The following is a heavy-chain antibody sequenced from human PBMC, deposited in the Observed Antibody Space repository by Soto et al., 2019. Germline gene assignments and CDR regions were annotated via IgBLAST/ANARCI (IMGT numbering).Heavy chain of an antibody. Sequence: GESLKISCKGSGYSFTSYWIGWVRQMPGKGLEWMGIIYPGDSDTRYSPSFQGQVTISADTSKNTLYLQMNSLRAEDTAVYYCAKGNSWSPALVLDIWGQGTMVTVSS. J-gene: IGHJ3*02. CDR2: IYPGDSDT. CDR3: AKGNSWSPALVLDI. D-gene: IGHD1-7*01. CDR1: GYSFTSYW. V-gene: IGHV5-51*01.